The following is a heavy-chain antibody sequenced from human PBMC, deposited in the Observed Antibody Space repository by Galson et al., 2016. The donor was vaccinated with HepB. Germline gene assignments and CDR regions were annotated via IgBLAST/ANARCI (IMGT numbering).Heavy chain of an antibody. CDR2: ISSSSSYI. Sequence: SLRISCAASGFTFSSYSMNWVRQAPGKGLDWVSSISSSSSYIYYADSVKGRFTISRDNAKNSLYLQMNNLRAEDTAVYYWARADDYGDYYFDYWGQGTLVTVSS. J-gene: IGHJ4*02. CDR1: GFTFSSYS. V-gene: IGHV3-21*01. CDR3: ARADDYGDYYFDY. D-gene: IGHD4-17*01.